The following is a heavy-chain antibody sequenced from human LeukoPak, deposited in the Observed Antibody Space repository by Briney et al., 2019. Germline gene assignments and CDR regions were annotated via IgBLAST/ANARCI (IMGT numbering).Heavy chain of an antibody. CDR1: GFTFSSYS. J-gene: IGHJ4*02. CDR2: ISSSSSYI. Sequence: PGGSLRLSCAASGFTFSSYSMNWVRQAPGKGLEGVSSISSSSSYIYYADSVKGRFTISRDTAKNSLYLQMNSLRAEDTAVYYCARGLLGYSSGWYYFDYWGQGTLVTVSS. D-gene: IGHD6-19*01. V-gene: IGHV3-21*01. CDR3: ARGLLGYSSGWYYFDY.